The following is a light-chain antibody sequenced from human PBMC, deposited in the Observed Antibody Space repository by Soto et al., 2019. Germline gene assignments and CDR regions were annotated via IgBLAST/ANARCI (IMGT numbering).Light chain of an antibody. Sequence: EVVLTQSRRTLALSPGGRATLSCRGSQSVSNTYVAGYQHIPGQTPRLLIEGASNRATGSPDRFSGRGSGTECNLTISSLQSEDDAVYFCQQYMRRPLTFGGGTKVDIK. CDR1: QSVSNTY. V-gene: IGKV3-20*01. CDR2: GAS. J-gene: IGKJ4*01. CDR3: QQYMRRPLT.